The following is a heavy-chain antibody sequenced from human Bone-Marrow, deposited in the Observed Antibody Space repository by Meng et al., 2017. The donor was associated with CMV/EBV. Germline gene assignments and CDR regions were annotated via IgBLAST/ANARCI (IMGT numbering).Heavy chain of an antibody. Sequence: GGSLRLSCAASGFTFSTFPMHWVRQAPGKGLEWVAVIWYDGSNKYYADSVKGRFTISRDNSKNTLYFQMNSLRAEDTAVYYCASLVVVLGAWDAFDIWGQGTMVTVSS. D-gene: IGHD2-2*01. CDR3: ASLVVVLGAWDAFDI. CDR1: GFTFSTFP. V-gene: IGHV3-30*14. J-gene: IGHJ3*02. CDR2: IWYDGSNK.